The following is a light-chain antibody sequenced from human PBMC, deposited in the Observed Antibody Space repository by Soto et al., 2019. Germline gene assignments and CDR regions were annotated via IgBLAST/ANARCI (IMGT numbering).Light chain of an antibody. J-gene: IGLJ1*01. Sequence: QSVLTQPPSESAAPGQKVTMSCSGSSSNIGEYYVSWHQQLPGTAPKLLIYENDKRPSGIPDRFSGSKSGTSATLDITGLQTGDEADYYCGTWDSSLTTFVFGTGTKLTVL. CDR2: END. V-gene: IGLV1-51*02. CDR1: SSNIGEYY. CDR3: GTWDSSLTTFV.